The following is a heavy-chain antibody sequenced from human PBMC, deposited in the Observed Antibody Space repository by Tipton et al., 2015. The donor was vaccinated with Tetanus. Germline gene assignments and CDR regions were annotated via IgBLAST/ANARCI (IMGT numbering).Heavy chain of an antibody. D-gene: IGHD5-18*01. Sequence: LVKPTQTLSLTCTVSRGPISSYYWSWIRQPAGKGLEWVGHISNGNTDYSTSLKSRVTLSVDLSKNQFSLQLRAVTAADTAVYYCVRGRGLGAYSYGFEYWGQGALVTVSS. CDR3: VRGRGLGAYSYGFEY. V-gene: IGHV4-4*07. J-gene: IGHJ4*02. CDR1: RGPISSYY. CDR2: ISNGNT.